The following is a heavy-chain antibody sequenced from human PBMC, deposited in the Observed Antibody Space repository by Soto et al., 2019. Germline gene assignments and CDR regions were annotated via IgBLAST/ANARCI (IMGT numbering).Heavy chain of an antibody. CDR2: IYYSGST. CDR1: GGSISSYY. V-gene: IGHV4-59*01. J-gene: IGHJ4*02. D-gene: IGHD3-3*01. CDR3: ARHNRFLVSFGYFDY. Sequence: SETLSLTCTVSGGSISSYYWSWIRQPPGKGLEWIGYIYYSGSTNYNPSLKSRVTISVDTSKNQFSLKLSSVTAADTAVYYCARHNRFLVSFGYFDYWGQGTLVTVSS.